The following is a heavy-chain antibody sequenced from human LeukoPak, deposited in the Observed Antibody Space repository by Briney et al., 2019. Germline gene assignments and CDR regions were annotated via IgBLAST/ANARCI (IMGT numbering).Heavy chain of an antibody. V-gene: IGHV4-61*01. CDR2: IYYSGST. CDR1: GGSISSGSYY. D-gene: IGHD2-15*01. Sequence: SETLSLTCSVSGGSISSGSYYWSWIRQPPGKGLEWIGYIYYSGSTNYNPSLKSRVTISVDTSKNQFSLKLSSVTAADTAVYYCARSGYCSGGSCLDYWGQGTLVTVSS. CDR3: ARSGYCSGGSCLDY. J-gene: IGHJ4*02.